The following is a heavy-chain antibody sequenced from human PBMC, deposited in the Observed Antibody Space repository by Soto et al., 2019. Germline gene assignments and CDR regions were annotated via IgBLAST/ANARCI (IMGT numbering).Heavy chain of an antibody. J-gene: IGHJ6*02. CDR3: ARESSIAAAGTYYYYYGMDV. CDR2: IYPGDSDT. V-gene: IGHV5-51*01. D-gene: IGHD6-13*01. Sequence: PGESLKISCKVSGYSFTSYWIGWVRQMPGKGLEWMGIIYPGDSDTRYSPSFQGQVTISADKSISTAYLQWSSLKASDTAMYYCARESSIAAAGTYYYYYGMDVWGQGTTVTVSS. CDR1: GYSFTSYW.